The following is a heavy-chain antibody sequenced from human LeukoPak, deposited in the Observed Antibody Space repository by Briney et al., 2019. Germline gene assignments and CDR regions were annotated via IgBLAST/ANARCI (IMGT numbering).Heavy chain of an antibody. D-gene: IGHD6-13*01. CDR1: GYTFTSYD. CDR2: MNHNSGNT. Sequence: ASVTVSCLASGYTFTSYDINWVRQATGQGLEWMGWMNHNSGNTGYAQKFQGRVTMTRNTSISTAYMGLSSLRSEDTAVYYCARGRSGDSSSWYYYYYGMDVWGQGTTVTVSS. CDR3: ARGRSGDSSSWYYYYYGMDV. J-gene: IGHJ6*02. V-gene: IGHV1-8*01.